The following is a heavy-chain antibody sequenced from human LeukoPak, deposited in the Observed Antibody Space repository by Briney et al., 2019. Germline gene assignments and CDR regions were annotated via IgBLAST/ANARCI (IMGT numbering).Heavy chain of an antibody. CDR2: ISGSGGST. CDR1: GFTFSSYA. V-gene: IGHV3-23*01. D-gene: IGHD6-19*01. Sequence: GGSLRLSCAASGFTFSSYAMGWVRQAPGKGLEWVSAISGSGGSTYYADSVKGRFTISRDNSKNTLYLQMNSLRAEDTAVYYCAKGGYSSGWTLWGQGTMVTVSS. CDR3: AKGGYSSGWTL. J-gene: IGHJ3*01.